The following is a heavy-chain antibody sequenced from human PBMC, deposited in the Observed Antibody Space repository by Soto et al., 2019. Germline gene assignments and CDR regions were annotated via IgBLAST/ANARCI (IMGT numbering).Heavy chain of an antibody. CDR2: ISYDGSNK. CDR3: GKEEMTYYDYIGGIKPQLPYMDV. Sequence: QVQLVESGGGVVQPGRSLRLSCAASGFTFSSYGMHWVRQAPGKGLEWVAVISYDGSNKYYADSVKGRFTISRDNSKNTLYLQMNSLRAEDTAVYYCGKEEMTYYDYIGGIKPQLPYMDVWGKGTTVTVSS. D-gene: IGHD3-16*01. V-gene: IGHV3-30*18. CDR1: GFTFSSYG. J-gene: IGHJ6*03.